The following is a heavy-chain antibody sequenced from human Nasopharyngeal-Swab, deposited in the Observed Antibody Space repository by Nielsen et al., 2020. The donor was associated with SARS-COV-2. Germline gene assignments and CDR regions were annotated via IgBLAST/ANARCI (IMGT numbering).Heavy chain of an antibody. CDR2: VYHTGRT. J-gene: IGHJ6*02. CDR1: VGSFSGYY. CDR3: ARGGYQLLLRNYYYGMDV. Sequence: SETLSLTCAVHVGSFSGYYWSWVRQPPGKGLEWIGEVYHTGRTNNNPSLQSRVTMSVDTSKNQFSLTLSSVTAADTAVYYCARGGYQLLLRNYYYGMDVWSQGTTVTVSS. V-gene: IGHV4-34*01. D-gene: IGHD2-15*01.